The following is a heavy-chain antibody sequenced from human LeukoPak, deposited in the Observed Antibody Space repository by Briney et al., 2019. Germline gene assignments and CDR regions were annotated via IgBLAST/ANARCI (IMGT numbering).Heavy chain of an antibody. CDR2: ISWNSGSI. CDR3: AKDSVTMVRGVITSYYYYGMDV. CDR1: GFTFDDYA. V-gene: IGHV3-9*01. J-gene: IGHJ6*02. Sequence: GGSLRLSCAASGFTFDDYAMHWVRQAPGKGLEWVSGISWNSGSIGYADSVKGRFTISRDNAKNSLYLQMNSLRAEDTALYYCAKDSVTMVRGVITSYYYYGMDVWGQGTTVTVSS. D-gene: IGHD3-10*01.